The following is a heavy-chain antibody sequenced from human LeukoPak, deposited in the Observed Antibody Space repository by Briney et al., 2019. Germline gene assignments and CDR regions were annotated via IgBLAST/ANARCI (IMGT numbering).Heavy chain of an antibody. J-gene: IGHJ4*02. CDR2: ISSSSTI. D-gene: IGHD2-8*01. V-gene: IGHV3-48*01. CDR1: GFTFSSYS. Sequence: PGGSLRLSCAASGFTFSSYSMNWVRQAPGKGLEWVSYISSSSTIYYADSVKGRFTISRDNAKNSLYLQMNSLRAEDTAVYYCAFNAQTFDYWGQGTLVTVSS. CDR3: AFNAQTFDY.